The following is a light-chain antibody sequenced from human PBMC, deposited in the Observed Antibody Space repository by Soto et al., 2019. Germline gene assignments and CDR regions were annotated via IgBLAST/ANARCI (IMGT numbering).Light chain of an antibody. Sequence: DIKVTQSPSTLSGSVGDRDTITCRASQTLSSWLAWYQQKPGKAPKLLIYKASTLKSGVPSRFSGSGSGTEFTLTISSLQPDDFATYYCQHYNSYSGAFGQGTKVDIK. CDR3: QHYNSYSGA. CDR1: QTLSSW. V-gene: IGKV1-5*03. J-gene: IGKJ1*01. CDR2: KAS.